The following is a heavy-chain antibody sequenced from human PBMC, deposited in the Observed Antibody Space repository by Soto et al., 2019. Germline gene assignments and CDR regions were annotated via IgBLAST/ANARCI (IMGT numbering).Heavy chain of an antibody. J-gene: IGHJ5*01. CDR2: MNPGSGDT. CDR1: GYTFTNND. V-gene: IGHV1-8*01. D-gene: IGHD3-10*01. CDR3: ATMATFGSLNWFDS. Sequence: ASVKVCCKASGYTFTNNDVSWVRQATGQGLEWMGWMNPGSGDTGYAQKFQGRVTMTRDISIATAYMELSSLRSDDTAIYYCATMATFGSLNWFDSWGQGTPVPVST.